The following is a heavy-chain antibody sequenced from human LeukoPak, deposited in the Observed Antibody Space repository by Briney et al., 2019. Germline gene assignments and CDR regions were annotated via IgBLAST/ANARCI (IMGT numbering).Heavy chain of an antibody. V-gene: IGHV3-64D*06. CDR2: ISSNEYDT. CDR3: VKDLNGTWSFDY. Sequence: GGSLRLSCSASGFTFSVYFMHWVRQAPGKGLEYVSSISSNEYDTYYADSVKGRFTISRDNSKNTLFLQMSSLSAEDTAVYYWVKDLNGTWSFDYWGQGTLVTVSS. J-gene: IGHJ4*02. D-gene: IGHD2-8*01. CDR1: GFTFSVYF.